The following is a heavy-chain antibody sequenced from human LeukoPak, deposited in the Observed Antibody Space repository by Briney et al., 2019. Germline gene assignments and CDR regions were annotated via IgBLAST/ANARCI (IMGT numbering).Heavy chain of an antibody. Sequence: GGSLRLSCAASEFPFSSYAMTWVRQAPGKGLEWISVISGSGGSTYYADSVKGRFTISRDNSKNTLYLQMNSLRAEDTAVYYCARVGGGSYYFDYWGQGTLVTVSS. J-gene: IGHJ4*02. V-gene: IGHV3-23*01. CDR1: EFPFSSYA. CDR2: ISGSGGST. CDR3: ARVGGGSYYFDY. D-gene: IGHD2-15*01.